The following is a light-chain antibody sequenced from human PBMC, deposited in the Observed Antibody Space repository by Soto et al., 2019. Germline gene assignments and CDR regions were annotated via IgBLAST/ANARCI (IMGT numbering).Light chain of an antibody. CDR3: QQSHRTPYT. Sequence: DIQMTQSPSSLSASVGDRVTITCRASQSISSYLNWYQQKPGNAPKILIYSASKLQSRVPRRFSGSGSGTDFTLTISSLQPEDFATYFCQQSHRTPYTFGQGTKLEIK. V-gene: IGKV1-39*01. CDR1: QSISSY. CDR2: SAS. J-gene: IGKJ2*01.